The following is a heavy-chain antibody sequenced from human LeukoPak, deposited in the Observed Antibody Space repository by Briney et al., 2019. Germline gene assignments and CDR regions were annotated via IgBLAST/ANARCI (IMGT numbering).Heavy chain of an antibody. CDR1: GFTFSSYE. Sequence: GGSLRLSCAASGFTFSSYEMNWVRQAPGKGLEWVSYISSSGSTIYYADSVKGRFTISRDNAKNSLYLQMNSLKAEDTAVYYCARSLPAYSGSLYWGQGTLVTVSS. J-gene: IGHJ4*02. CDR3: ARSLPAYSGSLY. D-gene: IGHD1-26*01. CDR2: ISSSGSTI. V-gene: IGHV3-48*03.